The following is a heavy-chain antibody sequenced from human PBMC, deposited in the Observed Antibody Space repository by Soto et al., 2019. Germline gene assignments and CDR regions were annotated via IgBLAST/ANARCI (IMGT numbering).Heavy chain of an antibody. D-gene: IGHD4-17*01. CDR3: ASLTSEDDAFDI. CDR1: GFTFSSYS. J-gene: IGHJ3*02. Sequence: GGSLRLSCAASGFTFSSYSMNWVRQAPGKGLEWVSSISSSSSYIYYADSVKGRFTISRDNAKNSLYLQMNSLRAEDTAVYYCASLTSEDDAFDIWGQGTMVTVSS. CDR2: ISSSSSYI. V-gene: IGHV3-21*01.